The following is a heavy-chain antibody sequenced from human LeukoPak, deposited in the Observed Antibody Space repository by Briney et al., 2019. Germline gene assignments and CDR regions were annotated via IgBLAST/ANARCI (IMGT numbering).Heavy chain of an antibody. D-gene: IGHD5-24*01. CDR1: GFTFQNYA. J-gene: IGHJ4*02. CDR3: AKKNYHRFDY. CDR2: ISGSGPST. V-gene: IGHV3-23*01. Sequence: GGSLRLSCAASGFTFQNYAMSWVRQAPGKGLEWASSISGSGPSTDYADSVKGRFTISRDNSKNTLYLQMNSLRAEDTAVYYCAKKNYHRFDYWGQGTLVIVSS.